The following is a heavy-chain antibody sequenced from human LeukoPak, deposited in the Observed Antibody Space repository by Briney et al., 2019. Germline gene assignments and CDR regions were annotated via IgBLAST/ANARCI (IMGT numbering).Heavy chain of an antibody. J-gene: IGHJ6*03. CDR3: AVIASSTAHYYYYYMDV. V-gene: IGHV1-69*01. CDR1: GGTFSSYA. D-gene: IGHD2/OR15-2a*01. Sequence: SVKVSCKASGGTFSSYAISWVRQAPGQGLEWMGGIIPIFGTANYAQKFQGRVTITADESTSTAYMELSSLRSEDTAEYYCAVIASSTAHYYYYYMDVWGKGTTVTVSS. CDR2: IIPIFGTA.